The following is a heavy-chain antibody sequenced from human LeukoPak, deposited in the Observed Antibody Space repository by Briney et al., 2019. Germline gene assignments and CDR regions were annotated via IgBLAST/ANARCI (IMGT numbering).Heavy chain of an antibody. CDR3: ARLVGGRETVEYGMDV. CDR2: IYPGDSDI. D-gene: IGHD4-23*01. V-gene: IGHV5-51*01. J-gene: IGHJ6*02. Sequence: GESLKISCKGSGYSFTSYWIGWVRQMPGKGLEWMGIIYPGDSDIRYSPSFQGQVTISADKSISTAYLQWSSLRASDTAMYYCARLVGGRETVEYGMDVWGQGTTVTVSS. CDR1: GYSFTSYW.